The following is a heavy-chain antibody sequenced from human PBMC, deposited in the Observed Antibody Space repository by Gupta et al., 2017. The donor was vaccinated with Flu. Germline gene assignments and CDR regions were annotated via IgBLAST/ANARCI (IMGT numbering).Heavy chain of an antibody. CDR3: ARHIYGMEYGMDV. V-gene: IGHV4-39*01. CDR1: GGSFSDKNYY. Sequence: QLQLQESGPGLVKPSETLSLTCTVSGGSFSDKNYYWGWVRQPPGKGLEWIGSSYYTGTSYYNPSLRSRVTMSGDTSRNQFSLKVTSVTAADAAVYYCARHIYGMEYGMDVWGHGTTVTVSS. J-gene: IGHJ6*02. D-gene: IGHD3-9*01. CDR2: SYYTGTS.